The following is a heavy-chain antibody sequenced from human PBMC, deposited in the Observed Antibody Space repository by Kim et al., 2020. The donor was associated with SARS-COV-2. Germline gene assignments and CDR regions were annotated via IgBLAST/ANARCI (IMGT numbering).Heavy chain of an antibody. CDR3: ARHARRDGYNPSLVPFDC. CDR2: VYYSGST. V-gene: IGHV4-59*08. Sequence: SETLSLTCTVSGGSISNYYWSWIRQRPGKGLEWIGYVYYSGSTNYNPSLKSRVTISVDTSKNQFSLKLSSVTAADTAVYYCARHARRDGYNPSLVPFDCWGQGTLVTVSS. CDR1: GGSISNYY. J-gene: IGHJ4*02. D-gene: IGHD5-12*01.